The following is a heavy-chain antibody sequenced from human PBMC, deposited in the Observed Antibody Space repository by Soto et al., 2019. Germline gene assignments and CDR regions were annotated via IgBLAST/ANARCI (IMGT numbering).Heavy chain of an antibody. CDR2: MNPNSGNT. J-gene: IGHJ6*02. CDR1: GYTFTSYD. D-gene: IGHD5-18*01. V-gene: IGHV1-8*01. Sequence: ASVKVSCKASGYTFTSYDINWVRQATGQGLEWMGWMNPNSGNTGYAQKFQGRVTMTRNTSISTAYMELSSLRSEDTAVYYCARVYSYGLTYYYYYGMDVWGQGTTVT. CDR3: ARVYSYGLTYYYYYGMDV.